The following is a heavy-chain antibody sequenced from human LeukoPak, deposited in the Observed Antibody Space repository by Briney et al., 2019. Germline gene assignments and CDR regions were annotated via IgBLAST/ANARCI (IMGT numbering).Heavy chain of an antibody. V-gene: IGHV3-30*04. CDR1: GFTFSSYA. CDR3: ARDYLWGSYRYTPLDY. CDR2: ISYDGNNK. J-gene: IGHJ4*02. D-gene: IGHD3-16*02. Sequence: PGGSLRLSCAASGFTFSSYAMHWVRQAPGKGLVWVAVISYDGNNKYYADSVKGRLTISRDNSKNTLYLQMNSLRAEDTAVYYCARDYLWGSYRYTPLDYWGRGTLVTVSS.